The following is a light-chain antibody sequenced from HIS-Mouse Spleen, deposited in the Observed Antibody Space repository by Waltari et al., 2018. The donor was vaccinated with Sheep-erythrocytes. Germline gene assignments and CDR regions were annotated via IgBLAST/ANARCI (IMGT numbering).Light chain of an antibody. V-gene: IGLV2-23*01. J-gene: IGLJ3*02. Sequence: QSALTQPASVSGSPGQSITISCTGTSSDVGSYNLVSWYQQHPGKAPKLMIYEGSKRPSGGSNRFSGSKSCNTASRTISGRQAEDEADYYCCSYAGSSTPWVFGGGTKLTVL. CDR2: EGS. CDR1: SSDVGSYNL. CDR3: CSYAGSSTPWV.